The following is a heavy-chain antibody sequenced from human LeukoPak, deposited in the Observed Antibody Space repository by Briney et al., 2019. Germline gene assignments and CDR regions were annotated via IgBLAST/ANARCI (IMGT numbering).Heavy chain of an antibody. CDR1: GFTFSSYE. CDR2: ISYDGSNK. J-gene: IGHJ3*02. V-gene: IGHV3-30*04. Sequence: QPGGSLRLSCAASGFTFSSYEMNWVRQAPGKGLEWVAVISYDGSNKYYADSVKGRFTISRDNSKNTLYLQMNSLRAEDTAVYYCARELGSGSYRARSSDAFDIWGQGTMVTVSS. CDR3: ARELGSGSYRARSSDAFDI. D-gene: IGHD3-10*01.